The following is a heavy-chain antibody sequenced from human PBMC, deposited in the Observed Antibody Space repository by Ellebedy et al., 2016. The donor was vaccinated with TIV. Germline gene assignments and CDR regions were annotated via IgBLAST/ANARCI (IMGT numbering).Heavy chain of an antibody. CDR3: ARASSWDYSNYDYWFDP. CDR2: IYYSGST. V-gene: IGHV4-59*01. Sequence: SETLSLXCTVSGGSISSYYWSWIRQPPGKGLEWIGYIYYSGSTNYNPSLKSRVTISVDTSKNQFSLKLSSVTAADTAVYYCARASSWDYSNYDYWFDPWGQGTLVTVSS. CDR1: GGSISSYY. D-gene: IGHD4-11*01. J-gene: IGHJ5*02.